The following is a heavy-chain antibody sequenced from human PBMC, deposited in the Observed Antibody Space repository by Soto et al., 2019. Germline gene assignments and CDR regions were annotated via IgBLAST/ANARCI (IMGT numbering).Heavy chain of an antibody. CDR2: ISWNSETI. V-gene: IGHV3-9*01. CDR3: AKDMKWGGMTTIHYFDS. CDR1: GFTVDDYA. Sequence: EVPLVESGGGLVQPGRSLRLSCAASGFTVDDYAMHWVRQAPGKGLEWVSGISWNSETIDYADSVKGRFTISRDNAKISLFLQMNRLRPDDTALFYCAKDMKWGGMTTIHYFDSWGQGTLVTVSS. J-gene: IGHJ4*02. D-gene: IGHD4-17*01.